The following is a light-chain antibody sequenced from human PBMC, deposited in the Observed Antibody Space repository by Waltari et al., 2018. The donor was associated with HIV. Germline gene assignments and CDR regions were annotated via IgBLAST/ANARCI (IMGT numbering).Light chain of an antibody. J-gene: IGLJ2*01. Sequence: SYELTQPPSVSVSPGQTASIPCSGDKLGDQYACWYQQKPGQSPVLVIYQDSKRPSGIPERFSGSNSGNTATLTISGTQAMDEADYYCQAWDSSTAGVVFGGGTKLTVL. CDR2: QDS. V-gene: IGLV3-1*01. CDR3: QAWDSSTAGVV. CDR1: KLGDQY.